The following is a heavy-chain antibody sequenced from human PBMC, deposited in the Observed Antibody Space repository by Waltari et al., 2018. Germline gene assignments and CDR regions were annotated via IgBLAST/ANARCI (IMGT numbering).Heavy chain of an antibody. CDR3: ARGEYYDFWSGYSYAEYFQH. D-gene: IGHD3-3*01. V-gene: IGHV1-3*03. J-gene: IGHJ1*01. Sequence: QVQLVQSGAEVKKPGASVKVSCKASGYTFTSYAMHWVRQAPGQRLGWMGWINAGNGNTKYSQEFQGRVTNTRDTSASTAYMELSSLRSEDMAVYYCARGEYYDFWSGYSYAEYFQHWGQGTLVTVSS. CDR2: INAGNGNT. CDR1: GYTFTSYA.